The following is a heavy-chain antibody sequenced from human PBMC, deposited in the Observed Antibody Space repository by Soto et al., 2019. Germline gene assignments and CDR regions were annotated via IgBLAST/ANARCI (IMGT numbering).Heavy chain of an antibody. CDR1: GFTFSGDA. CDR3: TRDYVMDV. J-gene: IGHJ6*02. CDR2: ISTTSTYI. V-gene: IGHV3-21*01. Sequence: KPGWSLRLSCAASGFTFSGDAMNWVRQAPGKGLEWVSSISTTSTYIYYADSVKGRFTISRDNANNSLHLQMNSLRAEDTAVYYCTRDYVMDVWGQGTTVTVSS.